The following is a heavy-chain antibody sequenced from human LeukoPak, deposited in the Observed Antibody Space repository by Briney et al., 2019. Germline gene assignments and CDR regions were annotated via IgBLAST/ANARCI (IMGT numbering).Heavy chain of an antibody. V-gene: IGHV3-30-3*02. J-gene: IGHJ4*02. D-gene: IGHD4-17*01. CDR1: GFTFSSYA. Sequence: GGSLRLSCAASGFTFSSYAMHWVRQTPGKGLEWVAVMSSDGSKKYYADSVKGRFTISRDNSKNTLYLQMNSLRAGDTAVYYCAKKFRGTTVISGDYFDYWGQGTLVTVSS. CDR2: MSSDGSKK. CDR3: AKKFRGTTVISGDYFDY.